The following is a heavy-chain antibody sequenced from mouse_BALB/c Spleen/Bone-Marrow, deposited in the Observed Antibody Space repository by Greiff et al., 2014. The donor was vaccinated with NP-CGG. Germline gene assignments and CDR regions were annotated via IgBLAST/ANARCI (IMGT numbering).Heavy chain of an antibody. CDR3: ATYYYGSSWGFAY. D-gene: IGHD1-1*01. V-gene: IGHV14-3*02. CDR2: IDPANGNT. Sequence: EVKLMESGAELVKPGASVKLSCTASCFNIKDTYMHWVKQRPEQGLEWIGRIDPANGNTKYDPKFQGKATITADTSSNTAYLQLSSLTSEDTAVYYCATYYYGSSWGFAYWGQGTLVTVSA. CDR1: CFNIKDTY. J-gene: IGHJ3*01.